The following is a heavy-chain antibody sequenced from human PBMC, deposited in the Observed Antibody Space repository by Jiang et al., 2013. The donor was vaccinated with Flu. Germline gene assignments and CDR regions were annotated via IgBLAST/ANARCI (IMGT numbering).Heavy chain of an antibody. CDR2: IRYDGSNK. CDR3: AKSSHFAVAGLTLDY. CDR1: GFTFSSYG. J-gene: IGHJ4*02. V-gene: IGHV3-30*02. Sequence: VQLLESGGGVVQPGGSLRLSCAASGFTFSSYGMHWVRQAPGKGLEWVAFIRYDGSNKYYADSVKGRFTISRDNSKNTLYLQMNSLRAEDTAVYYCAKSSHFAVAGLTLDYWGQGTLVTVSS. D-gene: IGHD6-19*01.